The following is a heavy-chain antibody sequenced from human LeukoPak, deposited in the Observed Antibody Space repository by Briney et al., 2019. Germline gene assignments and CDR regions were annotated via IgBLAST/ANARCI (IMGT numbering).Heavy chain of an antibody. J-gene: IGHJ5*02. CDR2: IYTSGST. CDR1: GGSISSGSYY. CDR3: ASTMVRGVIIPLDP. V-gene: IGHV4-61*02. Sequence: SETLSLTCTVSGGSISSGSYYWSWIRQPAGKGLEWIGRIYTSGSTNYNPSLKSRVTISVDTSKNQFSLKLSSVTAADTAVYYCASTMVRGVIIPLDPWGQGTLVTVSS. D-gene: IGHD3-10*01.